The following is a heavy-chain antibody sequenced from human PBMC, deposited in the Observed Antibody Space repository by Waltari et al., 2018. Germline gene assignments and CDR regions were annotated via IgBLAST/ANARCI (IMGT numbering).Heavy chain of an antibody. CDR2: MYGGSGST. D-gene: IGHD2-21*02. CDR3: ARRVTDYYFDS. Sequence: QVHLQESGPGLVKPSETLSLTCAVSGGSISSNYWSWIRQSPGKGLEWIGYMYGGSGSTSYNPSLKSRVTISTDTSKNQFSLKLSSVTAADTAVYYCARRVTDYYFDSWGQGVLVTVSS. CDR1: GGSISSNY. J-gene: IGHJ4*02. V-gene: IGHV4-59*12.